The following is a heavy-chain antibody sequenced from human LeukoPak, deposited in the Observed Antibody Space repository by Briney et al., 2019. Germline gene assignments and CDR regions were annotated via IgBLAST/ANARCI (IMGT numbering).Heavy chain of an antibody. J-gene: IGHJ4*02. CDR3: ARSYCSGGSCYRGRFDF. V-gene: IGHV4-39*01. CDR1: GGSISSSSYY. CDR2: IYYTGST. D-gene: IGHD2-15*01. Sequence: SETLSLTCTVSGGSISSSSYYWGWIRQPPGKGLEWIGSIYYTGSTYYNPSLRSRVTMSVDTSKSQFSLKLSSVTAADTAVYYCARSYCSGGSCYRGRFDFWGQGTLVTVFS.